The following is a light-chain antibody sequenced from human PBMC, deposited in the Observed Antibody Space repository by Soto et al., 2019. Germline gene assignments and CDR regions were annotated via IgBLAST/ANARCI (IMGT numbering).Light chain of an antibody. CDR1: SSDVGGYNH. J-gene: IGLJ1*01. V-gene: IGLV2-14*01. CDR3: SSYTSINTYV. Sequence: QSVLTQPASVSGSPGQSIAISCHGTSSDVGGYNHVSWYQQHPGKAPKLMIYDVGNRPSGVSNRFSGSKSGNTASLTISGLQAEDEADYYCSSYTSINTYVFGTGTKVT. CDR2: DVG.